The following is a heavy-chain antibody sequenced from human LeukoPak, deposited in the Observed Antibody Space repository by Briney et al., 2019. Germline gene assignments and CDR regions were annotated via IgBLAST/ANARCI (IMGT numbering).Heavy chain of an antibody. Sequence: GGSLRLSCAASGFTFSNAWMSWVRQAPGKGLEWVGRIKSKTDGGTTDYAAPVKGRFTISRDDSKNTLYLQMNSLKTEDTAVYYCTPRSRSYYSFVYWGQGTLVTVSS. CDR3: TPRSRSYYSFVY. J-gene: IGHJ4*02. V-gene: IGHV3-15*01. D-gene: IGHD1-26*01. CDR2: IKSKTDGGTT. CDR1: GFTFSNAW.